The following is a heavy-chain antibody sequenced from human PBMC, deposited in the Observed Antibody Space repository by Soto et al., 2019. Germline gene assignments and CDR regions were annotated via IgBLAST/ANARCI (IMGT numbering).Heavy chain of an antibody. V-gene: IGHV4-34*01. CDR2: INHSGST. D-gene: IGHD6-6*01. CDR1: GGSFSGYY. CDR3: ERSEYSSSPPGFDY. J-gene: IGHJ4*02. Sequence: SETLSLTCAVYGGSFSGYYWSWIRQPPGKGLEWIGEINHSGSTNYNPSLKSRVTISVDTSKNQFSLKLSSVTAADTAVYYCERSEYSSSPPGFDYWGQGTLVTVPS.